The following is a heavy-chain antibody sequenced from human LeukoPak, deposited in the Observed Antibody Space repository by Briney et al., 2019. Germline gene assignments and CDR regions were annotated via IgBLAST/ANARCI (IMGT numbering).Heavy chain of an antibody. CDR2: IYTSGST. CDR3: AREPHYYGSGSYINWFDP. V-gene: IGHV4-4*07. CDR1: GGSISSYY. Sequence: PSETLSLTCTVSGGSISSYYWSWIRQPAGKGLEWIRRIYTSGSTNYNPSLKSRVTMSVDTSKNQFSLKLSSVTAADTAVYYCAREPHYYGSGSYINWFDPWGQGTLVTVSS. D-gene: IGHD3-10*01. J-gene: IGHJ5*02.